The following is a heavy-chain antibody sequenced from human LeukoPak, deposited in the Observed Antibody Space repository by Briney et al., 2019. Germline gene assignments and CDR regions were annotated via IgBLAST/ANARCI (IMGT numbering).Heavy chain of an antibody. CDR3: ARGRQTGTTGDDAFDI. CDR2: ISSSSSYI. Sequence: PGGSLRLSCAASGFTFSSYSMNWVRQAPGKGLEWVSSISSSSSYIYYADSVKGRFTISRDNAKNSLYLQMNSLRAEDTAVYYCARGRQTGTTGDDAFDIWGQGTMVTVSS. J-gene: IGHJ3*02. CDR1: GFTFSSYS. D-gene: IGHD1-7*01. V-gene: IGHV3-21*01.